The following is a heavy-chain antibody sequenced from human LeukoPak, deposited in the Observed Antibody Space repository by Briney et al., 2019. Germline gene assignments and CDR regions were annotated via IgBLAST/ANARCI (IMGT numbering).Heavy chain of an antibody. CDR1: GYTFTSYG. Sequence: GASVKVSCKASGYTFTSYGFSWVRQAPGQGLEWMGWISGYNGNTNYAQKLQGRVTTTTDTSTSTAYMELRSLTSDDTAVYYCARDGHSSGLGWFDPWGQGTLVTVSS. CDR2: ISGYNGNT. CDR3: ARDGHSSGLGWFDP. J-gene: IGHJ5*02. D-gene: IGHD6-19*01. V-gene: IGHV1-18*01.